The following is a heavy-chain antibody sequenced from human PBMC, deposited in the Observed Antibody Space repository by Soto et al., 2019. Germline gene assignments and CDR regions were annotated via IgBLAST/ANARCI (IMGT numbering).Heavy chain of an antibody. J-gene: IGHJ5*02. CDR2: IDQDGSAK. D-gene: IGHD6-6*01. CDR1: GFTFSSYW. V-gene: IGHV3-7*03. Sequence: GGSLRLSCAASGFTFSSYWMNWVRQAPGKGLEWVASIDQDGSAKYYVDSVKGRFTISKDNAKNSVYLQMNSLRAEDTAVYYCARGHSSSPNRFDPWGQGTLVTVSS. CDR3: ARGHSSSPNRFDP.